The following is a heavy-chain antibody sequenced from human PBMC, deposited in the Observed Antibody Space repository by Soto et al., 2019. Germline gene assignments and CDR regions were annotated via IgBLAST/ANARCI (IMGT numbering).Heavy chain of an antibody. CDR1: GYTFISYQ. CDR2: INPGGGST. V-gene: IGHV1-46*01. Sequence: ASVKVSCKASGYTFISYQMHWVRQAPGQGLEWMGIINPGGGSTTYTQKFQGRVTMTRDTSTSTVYMDLSSLRSEDTAVYYCSRAYSGSSSPDYWRQGTLVTVSS. CDR3: SRAYSGSSSPDY. J-gene: IGHJ4*02. D-gene: IGHD2-15*01.